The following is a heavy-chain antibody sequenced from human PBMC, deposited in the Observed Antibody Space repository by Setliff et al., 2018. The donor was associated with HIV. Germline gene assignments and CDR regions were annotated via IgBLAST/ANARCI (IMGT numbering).Heavy chain of an antibody. J-gene: IGHJ4*02. CDR2: IYYNGRP. CDR1: GGSISTYY. V-gene: IGHV4-59*12. Sequence: SETLSLTCTLSGGSISTYYWGWIRQPPGKGLEWIGYIYYNGRPNYNPSLKSRFTISRDNAKDSLYLQMNTLRAEDTAVYYCASAYSHGSILHYWGQGTLVTVSS. D-gene: IGHD5-18*01. CDR3: ASAYSHGSILHY.